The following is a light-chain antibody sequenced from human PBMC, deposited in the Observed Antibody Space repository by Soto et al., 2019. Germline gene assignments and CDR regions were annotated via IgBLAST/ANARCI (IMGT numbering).Light chain of an antibody. Sequence: DIQITQSPSTLSASVGDRVTITCRASQSISSWLAWDQQKPGKAPKLLIYDASSLESGVPSRFSGSGSGTEFTLTISSLQPEDFATYYCQHYSSYSEAFGQGTKVDI. CDR2: DAS. CDR1: QSISSW. J-gene: IGKJ1*01. V-gene: IGKV1-5*01. CDR3: QHYSSYSEA.